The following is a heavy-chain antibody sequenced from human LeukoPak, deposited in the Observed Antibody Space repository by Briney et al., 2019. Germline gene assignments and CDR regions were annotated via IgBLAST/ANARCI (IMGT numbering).Heavy chain of an antibody. V-gene: IGHV4-61*01. Sequence: SETLSLTCAVSGYSISSGYYWGWIRQPPGKGLEWIGYIYYSGSTNYNPSLKSRVTISVDTSKNQFSLKLSSVTAADTAVYYCARNGRIQLWVPGYFDYWGQGTLVTVSS. D-gene: IGHD5-18*01. CDR1: GYSISSGYY. CDR3: ARNGRIQLWVPGYFDY. J-gene: IGHJ4*02. CDR2: IYYSGST.